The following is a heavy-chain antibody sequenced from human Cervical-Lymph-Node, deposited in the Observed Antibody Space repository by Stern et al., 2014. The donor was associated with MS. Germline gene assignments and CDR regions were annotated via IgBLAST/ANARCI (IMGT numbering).Heavy chain of an antibody. J-gene: IGHJ4*02. CDR2: LDREDGEI. CDR1: GLSLTELS. Sequence: QDQLVQSGAEVKKPGASVKVSCKVSGLSLTELSMHWVRQAPGKGLEWMGCLDREDGEIVYAQKFQGRVTMTEDTSTNTAYMEVSTLRSDDTAVYYCATDYDYWGQGTLVAVSS. CDR3: ATDYDY. V-gene: IGHV1-24*01.